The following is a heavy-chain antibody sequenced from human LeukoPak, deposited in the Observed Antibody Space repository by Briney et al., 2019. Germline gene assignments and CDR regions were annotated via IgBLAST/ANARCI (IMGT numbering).Heavy chain of an antibody. Sequence: GGSLRLSCVASGFTFSSYEMNWVRQAPGKGLEWLSYIGSSDSTTHCADSVKGRFTISRDNAKNSLYLQMNSLRAEDTAVYYCAKVRWGSDNALDSWGQGTLVTGSS. J-gene: IGHJ4*02. V-gene: IGHV3-48*03. CDR1: GFTFSSYE. D-gene: IGHD3-16*01. CDR2: IGSSDSTT. CDR3: AKVRWGSDNALDS.